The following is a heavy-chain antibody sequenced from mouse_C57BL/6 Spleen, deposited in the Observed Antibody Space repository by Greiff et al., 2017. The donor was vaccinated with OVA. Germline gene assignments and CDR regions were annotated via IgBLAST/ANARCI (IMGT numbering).Heavy chain of an antibody. J-gene: IGHJ3*01. CDR1: GYTFTDYN. CDR2: INPNNGGT. V-gene: IGHV1-18*01. Sequence: VQLKQSGPELVKPGASVKIPCKASGYTFTDYNMDWVKQSHGKSLEWIGDINPNNGGTIYNQKFKGKATLTVDKSSSTAYMELRSLTSEDTAVYYCASLYSSWFAYWGQGTLVTVSA. D-gene: IGHD3-1*01. CDR3: ASLYSSWFAY.